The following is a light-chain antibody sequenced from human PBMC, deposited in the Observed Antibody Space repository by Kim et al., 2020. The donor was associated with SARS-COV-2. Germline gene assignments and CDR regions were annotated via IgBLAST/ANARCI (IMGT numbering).Light chain of an antibody. CDR1: KLGDKY. CDR2: QDS. Sequence: SYELTQPPSVSVSPGQTASITCSGDKLGDKYACWYQQKPGQSPVLVIYQDSKRPSGIPERFSGSNSGNTATLTISGTQAMDEADYYCRAWDSSPPYVFGT. CDR3: RAWDSSPPYV. V-gene: IGLV3-1*01. J-gene: IGLJ1*01.